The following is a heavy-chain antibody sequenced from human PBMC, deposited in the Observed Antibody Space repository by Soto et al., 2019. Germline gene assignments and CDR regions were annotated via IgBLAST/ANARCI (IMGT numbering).Heavy chain of an antibody. V-gene: IGHV4-34*01. J-gene: IGHJ4*02. CDR2: INHSGST. CDR3: ARNIVVVPAAFYY. Sequence: QVQLQQWGAGLLKPSETLSLTCAVYGGSFSGYYWSWIRQPPGKGLEWIGEINHSGSTNYNPSLKSRVTISVDTSKNQFSLKLSSVTAADTAVYYCARNIVVVPAAFYYWGQGTLVTVSS. CDR1: GGSFSGYY. D-gene: IGHD2-2*01.